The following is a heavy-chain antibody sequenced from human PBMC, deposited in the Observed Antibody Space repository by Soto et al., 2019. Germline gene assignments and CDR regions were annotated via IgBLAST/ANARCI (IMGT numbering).Heavy chain of an antibody. V-gene: IGHV5-51*01. CDR2: IFPGDSDT. CDR1: GYSFTDYW. Sequence: PGESLKISCQGSGYSFTDYWIGWVRQMPGKGLEWMGIIFPGDSDTRYSPSFQGQVTISADKSNSTAYLHWSSLKASDTAMYYCARQGGNGAYYYYGMDVWGQGTTVTVSS. CDR3: ARQGGNGAYYYYGMDV. D-gene: IGHD2-15*01. J-gene: IGHJ6*02.